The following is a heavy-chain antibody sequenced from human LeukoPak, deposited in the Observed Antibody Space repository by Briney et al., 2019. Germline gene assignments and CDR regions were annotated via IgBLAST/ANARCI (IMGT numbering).Heavy chain of an antibody. CDR3: ARWGMGYYFDY. CDR2: IYCSRST. V-gene: IGHV4-31*03. CDR1: GGSISSGGYY. D-gene: IGHD3-16*01. Sequence: SQTLSLTCTVSGGSISSGGYYWSWIRQHPGKGLEWIGYIYCSRSTYYNPSLKRRVTISVDTSKNQFSLKLSSVTAADTAVYYCARWGMGYYFDYWGQGTLVTVSS. J-gene: IGHJ4*02.